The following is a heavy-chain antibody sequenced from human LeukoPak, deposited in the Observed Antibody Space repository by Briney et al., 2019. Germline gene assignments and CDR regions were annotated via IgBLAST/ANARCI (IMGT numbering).Heavy chain of an antibody. CDR3: ARNSDSSGFYNYFDD. J-gene: IGHJ4*02. V-gene: IGHV1-2*02. CDR2: LKPNSGAT. CDR1: GYTFTGYY. Sequence: ASVKVSCKAAGYTFTGYYMHWVRQAPGQGLEWMGWLKPNSGATTYAQRFQGRVTMTRDTSISTAYMELSRLRSDDTAVYYCARNSDSSGFYNYFDDWGQGTLVTVSS. D-gene: IGHD3-22*01.